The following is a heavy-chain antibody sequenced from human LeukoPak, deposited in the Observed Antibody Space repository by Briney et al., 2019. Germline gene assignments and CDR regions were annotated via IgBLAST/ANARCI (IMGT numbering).Heavy chain of an antibody. J-gene: IGHJ4*02. CDR3: ARLGQLGNY. V-gene: IGHV4-59*08. CDR2: ISDSGST. CDR1: GGSISSSY. Sequence: SETLSLTCTVSGGSISSSYWSWIRQPPGKGLEWIGYISDSGSTNYNPSLKSRVTMSVDTSENQVSLKLRSVTAADTAVYYCARLGQLGNYWGQGTLVTVSS. D-gene: IGHD6-6*01.